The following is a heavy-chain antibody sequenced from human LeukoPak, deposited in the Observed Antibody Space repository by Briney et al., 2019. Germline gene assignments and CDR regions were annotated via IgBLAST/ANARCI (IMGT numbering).Heavy chain of an antibody. V-gene: IGHV4-30-4*08. CDR1: GGSISSGDYY. CDR2: IYYSGST. Sequence: PSETLSLTCTVSGGSISSGDYYWSWIRQPPGKGLEWIGYIYYSGSTYYNPSLKSRVTISVDTSKNQFSLKLSSVTAADTAVYYCARDRSYSGSCYFDYWGQGTLVTVSS. CDR3: ARDRSYSGSCYFDY. D-gene: IGHD1-26*01. J-gene: IGHJ4*02.